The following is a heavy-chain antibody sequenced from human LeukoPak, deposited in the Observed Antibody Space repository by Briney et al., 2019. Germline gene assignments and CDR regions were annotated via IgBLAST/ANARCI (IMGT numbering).Heavy chain of an antibody. J-gene: IGHJ4*02. Sequence: PGGSLRLSCAASGFTFSSYAMHWVRQAPGKGLEGVAVISYDGSNKYYADSVKGRFTISRDNSKNTLYLQMNSLRAEDTAVYYCARDRVIAVAGTVLDYWGQGTLVTVSS. D-gene: IGHD6-19*01. CDR3: ARDRVIAVAGTVLDY. V-gene: IGHV3-30-3*01. CDR1: GFTFSSYA. CDR2: ISYDGSNK.